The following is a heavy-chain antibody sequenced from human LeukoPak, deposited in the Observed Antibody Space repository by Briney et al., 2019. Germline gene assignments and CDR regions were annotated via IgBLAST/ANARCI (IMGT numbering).Heavy chain of an antibody. CDR1: GGSISSGNYH. V-gene: IGHV4-61*02. Sequence: SQTLSLTCTVSGGSISSGNYHCSWIRQPAGKGLEWIGRIYTSGSTDYNPSLQSRVTISSDTSKQQFFLNLSSVTAADTAVYYCASGDGYFGMDVWGQGTTVTVSS. CDR3: ASGDGYFGMDV. J-gene: IGHJ6*02. CDR2: IYTSGST. D-gene: IGHD2-21*01.